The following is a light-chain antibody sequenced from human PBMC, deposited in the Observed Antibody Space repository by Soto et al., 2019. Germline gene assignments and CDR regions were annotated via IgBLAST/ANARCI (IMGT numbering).Light chain of an antibody. Sequence: EMVLSQSPGTLPLSPGERATLSCRASQSATSNYLAWYQHNPGQAPTLVIYGVSTRATGNPERFSGSGSGIDFTLTISRLEPEDFAVYYCRQYGDASRLTFGGGTKGEI. CDR1: QSATSNY. CDR2: GVS. J-gene: IGKJ4*01. CDR3: RQYGDASRLT. V-gene: IGKV3-20*01.